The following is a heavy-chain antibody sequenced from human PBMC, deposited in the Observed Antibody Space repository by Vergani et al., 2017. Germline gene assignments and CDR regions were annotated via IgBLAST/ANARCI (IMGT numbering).Heavy chain of an antibody. CDR3: ARGNYYGSGTYVDP. J-gene: IGHJ5*02. CDR2: IYSGDET. D-gene: IGHD3-10*01. V-gene: IGHV3-66*02. Sequence: ELQLVESGGGLVQPGGSLRLSCAASGSTVSGNYMTWVCQAPWQGLDWVSHIYSGDETYYADSVKGRVTISRDTSKNTLHLQINNLRVEDTAVYYCARGNYYGSGTYVDPWGQGTLVTVSS. CDR1: GSTVSGNY.